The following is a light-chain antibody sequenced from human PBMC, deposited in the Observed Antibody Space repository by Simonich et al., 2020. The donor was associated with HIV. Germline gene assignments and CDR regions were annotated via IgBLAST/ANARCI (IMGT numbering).Light chain of an antibody. CDR1: SSNIGSNP. Sequence: QSVLTQPPSASGTPGQRVTISCSGSSSNIGSNPVNWYQQLPGPAPKLLMYSNNQRPAGGPARISGAKSGTSASLAISGLQSEDEADYYCAAWDDSLSGWVFGGGTKLTVL. CDR3: AAWDDSLSGWV. J-gene: IGLJ3*02. V-gene: IGLV1-44*01. CDR2: SNN.